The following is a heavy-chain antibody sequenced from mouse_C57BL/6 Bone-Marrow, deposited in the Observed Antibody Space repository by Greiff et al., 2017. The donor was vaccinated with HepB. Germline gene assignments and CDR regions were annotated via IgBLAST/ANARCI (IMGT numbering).Heavy chain of an antibody. CDR1: GFTFSSYA. CDR2: ISDGGSYT. V-gene: IGHV5-4*01. CDR3: ARARDWDGDFDY. D-gene: IGHD4-1*01. J-gene: IGHJ2*01. Sequence: DVQLVESGGGLVKPGGSLKLSCAASGFTFSSYAMSWVRQTPEKRLEWVATISDGGSYTYYPDNVKGRFTISRDNAKNNLYLQMSHLKSEDTAMYYCARARDWDGDFDYWGQGTTLTVSS.